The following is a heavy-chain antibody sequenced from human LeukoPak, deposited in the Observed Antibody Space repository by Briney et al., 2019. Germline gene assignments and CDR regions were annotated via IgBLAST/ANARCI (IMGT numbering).Heavy chain of an antibody. CDR2: ISAYNGNT. Sequence: ASVKVSCKASGYTFTSYGISWVRQAPGQGLEWMGWISAYNGNTNYAQKLQGRVTMTTDTSTSTAHMELRSLRSDDTAVYYCARDAGGYSSSFDYWGQGTLVTVSS. J-gene: IGHJ4*02. CDR1: GYTFTSYG. CDR3: ARDAGGYSSSFDY. D-gene: IGHD6-13*01. V-gene: IGHV1-18*01.